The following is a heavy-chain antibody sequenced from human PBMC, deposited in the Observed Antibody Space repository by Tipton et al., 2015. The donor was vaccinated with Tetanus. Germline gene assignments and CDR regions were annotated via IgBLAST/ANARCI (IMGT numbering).Heavy chain of an antibody. J-gene: IGHJ2*01. CDR2: IYSSGDT. D-gene: IGHD3-10*01. CDR3: ARAGRPLREIRRVYRAPLWYFAL. Sequence: TLSLTCSVSGVSITDYYWTWIRQPAGKGLEWIGNIYSSGDTRSSPSLKSRVPLSEDTPKNQLSLTLPSVTAADTAVYYCARAGRPLREIRRVYRAPLWYFALWGRGTLVTVSS. CDR1: GVSITDYY. V-gene: IGHV4-4*07.